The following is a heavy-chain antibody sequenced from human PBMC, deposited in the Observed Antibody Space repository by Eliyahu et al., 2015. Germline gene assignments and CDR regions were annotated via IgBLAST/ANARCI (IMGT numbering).Heavy chain of an antibody. Sequence: LEWMGGIIPIFGTANYAQKFQGRVTITADISTSTAYMELSSLRSEDTAVYYCAFDYGDYVAVGTDYYYYGMDVWGQGTTVTVSS. J-gene: IGHJ6*02. V-gene: IGHV1-69*06. CDR2: IIPIFGTA. CDR3: AFDYGDYVAVGTDYYYYGMDV. D-gene: IGHD4-17*01.